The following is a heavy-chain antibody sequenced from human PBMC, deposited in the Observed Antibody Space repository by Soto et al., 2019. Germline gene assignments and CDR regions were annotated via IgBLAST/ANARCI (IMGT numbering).Heavy chain of an antibody. CDR1: GGSISSYY. CDR3: ARVTCSSTSCYRSWFDP. Sequence: PSETLSLTCTVSGGSISSYYWSWIRQPPGKGLEWIGYIYYSGSTNYNPSLKSRVTISVDTSKNQFSLKLSSVTAADTAVYYCARVTCSSTSCYRSWFDPWGQGTLVTVSS. CDR2: IYYSGST. D-gene: IGHD2-2*02. J-gene: IGHJ5*02. V-gene: IGHV4-59*01.